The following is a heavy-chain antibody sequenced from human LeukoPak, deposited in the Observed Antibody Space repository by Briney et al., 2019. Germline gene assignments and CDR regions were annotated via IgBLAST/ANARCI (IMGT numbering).Heavy chain of an antibody. CDR3: AREDYYGSGSYWP. CDR2: IIPIFGTA. J-gene: IGHJ5*02. D-gene: IGHD3-10*01. CDR1: GGTFSSYA. Sequence: GASVKVSCKASGGTFSSYAISWVRQAPGQGLEWMGGIIPIFGTANYAQKFQGRVTITADESTSTAYMELSSLRSEDTAVCYCAREDYYGSGSYWPWGQGTLVTVSS. V-gene: IGHV1-69*13.